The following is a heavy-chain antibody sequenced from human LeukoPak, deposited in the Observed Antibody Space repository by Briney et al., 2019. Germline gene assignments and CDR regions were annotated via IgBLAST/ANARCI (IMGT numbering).Heavy chain of an antibody. CDR1: GFSFSSYD. CDR2: IRYDGNNK. Sequence: PGGSLRLSCAASGFSFSSYDMYWVRQAPGKGLEWVAFIRYDGNNKYYADSVKGRFTISRDNSESTLCLQLNSLRAEDTAVYYCTTITVASHFDYWGPGTLVTVSS. CDR3: TTITVASHFDY. V-gene: IGHV3-30*02. J-gene: IGHJ4*02. D-gene: IGHD6-19*01.